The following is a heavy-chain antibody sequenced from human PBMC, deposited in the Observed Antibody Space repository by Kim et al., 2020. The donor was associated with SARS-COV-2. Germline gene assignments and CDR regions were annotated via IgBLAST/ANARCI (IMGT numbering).Heavy chain of an antibody. V-gene: IGHV4-30-2*01. CDR3: ARGYGSGSSYGMDV. CDR1: GGSISSGGYS. D-gene: IGHD3-10*01. J-gene: IGHJ6*02. CDR2: IYYSGST. Sequence: SETLSLTCAVSGGSISSGGYSWSWIRQPPGKGLEWIGYIYYSGSTYYNPSLKSRVTISVDRSKNHFSLKLSSVTAADTVVYYCARGYGSGSSYGMDVWG.